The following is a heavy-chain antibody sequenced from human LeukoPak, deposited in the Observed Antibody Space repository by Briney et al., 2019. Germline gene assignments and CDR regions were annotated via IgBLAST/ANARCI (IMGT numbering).Heavy chain of an antibody. V-gene: IGHV3-66*02. J-gene: IGHJ6*02. CDR2: ISSDGRT. CDR3: ASRARSGYYYGMDV. Sequence: PGGSLRLSCAVSGFIVTNNYMTWVRQAPGKGLECVSFISSDGRTYYADSVKGRFTISRDNSRNTLYLQMNSLRTDDTAEYYCASRARSGYYYGMDVWGQGTTVTVSS. CDR1: GFIVTNNY. D-gene: IGHD3-3*01.